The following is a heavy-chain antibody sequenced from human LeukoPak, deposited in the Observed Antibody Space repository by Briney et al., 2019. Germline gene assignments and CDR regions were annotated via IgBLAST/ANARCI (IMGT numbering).Heavy chain of an antibody. CDR2: ISSISHYI. V-gene: IGHV3-21*01. Sequence: GGSLRLSCAASGFTFRAYSMNWVRQAPGKGLEWVSTISSISHYIYYADSVKGRFTISRDNSRNTLYLQMNSLRPEDTAVYYCAKAIWVAATSSWFCLDYWGQGTLVTVSS. CDR1: GFTFRAYS. D-gene: IGHD3-10*01. CDR3: AKAIWVAATSSWFCLDY. J-gene: IGHJ4*02.